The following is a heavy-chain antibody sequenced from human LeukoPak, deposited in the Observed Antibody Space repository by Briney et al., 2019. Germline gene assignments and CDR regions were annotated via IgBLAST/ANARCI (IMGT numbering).Heavy chain of an antibody. CDR1: GGSFSGYY. CDR2: INHSGGT. V-gene: IGHV4-34*01. J-gene: IGHJ4*02. D-gene: IGHD3-9*01. Sequence: PSETLSLTCAVYGGSFSGYYWSWIRQPPGKGLEWIGEINHSGGTNYNPSLKSRVTISVDTSKNQFSLKLSSVTAADTAVYYCARGRRILTGYYTRYYFDYWGQGTLVTVSS. CDR3: ARGRRILTGYYTRYYFDY.